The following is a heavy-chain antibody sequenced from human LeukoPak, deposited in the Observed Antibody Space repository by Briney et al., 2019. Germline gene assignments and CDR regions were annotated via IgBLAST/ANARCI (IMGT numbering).Heavy chain of an antibody. Sequence: ETLSLTCTVSGGSISSGSYYWSWIRQAPGKGLEWVSSIEYSGGSAYYADSVKGRFTISRDDSKNTLYLQLSSLRAEDTAVYYCTRNSGWYGISWGQGTLVIVSS. CDR3: TRNSGWYGIS. D-gene: IGHD6-19*01. J-gene: IGHJ4*02. V-gene: IGHV3-53*01. CDR1: GGSISSGSYY. CDR2: IEYSGGSA.